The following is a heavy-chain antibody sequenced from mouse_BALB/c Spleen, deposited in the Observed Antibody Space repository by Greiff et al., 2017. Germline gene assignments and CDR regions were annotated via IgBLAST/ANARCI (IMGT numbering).Heavy chain of an antibody. CDR1: GYSITSDYA. D-gene: IGHD2-14*01. Sequence: EVMLVESGPGLVKPSQSLSLTCTVTGYSITSDYAWNWIRQFPGNKLEWMGYISYSGSTSYNPSLKSRISITRDTSKNQFFLQLNSVTTEDTATYYCARGDYRYDGSYYFDYWGQGTTLTVSS. V-gene: IGHV3-2*02. CDR3: ARGDYRYDGSYYFDY. CDR2: ISYSGST. J-gene: IGHJ2*01.